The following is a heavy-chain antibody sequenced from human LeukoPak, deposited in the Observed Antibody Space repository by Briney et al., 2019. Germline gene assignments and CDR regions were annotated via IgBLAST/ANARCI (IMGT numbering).Heavy chain of an antibody. CDR1: GFAFTKYG. J-gene: IGHJ4*02. V-gene: IGHV3-33*01. Sequence: GGSLRLSCAASGFAFTKYGMHWVRQAPGKGLEWLAIIWYDGHSKYYADSVKGRFTISRDNSKNTLFLEMNELRVEDTAMYYCAREWGLIAVAGGPGYWGQGTLVTVSS. CDR2: IWYDGHSK. CDR3: AREWGLIAVAGGPGY. D-gene: IGHD6-19*01.